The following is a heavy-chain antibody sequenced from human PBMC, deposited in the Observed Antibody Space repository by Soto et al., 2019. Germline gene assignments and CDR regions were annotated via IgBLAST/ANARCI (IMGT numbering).Heavy chain of an antibody. CDR1: CYSISSGYY. D-gene: IGHD6-13*01. V-gene: IGHV4-38-2*01. J-gene: IGHJ4*02. CDR3: VRVAGSASWYETDS. CDR2: TYYGASS. Sequence: PSETLSLTCAGSCYSISSGYYWGWIRQPPGKGLEWLGTTYYGASSYYNPSLRSRITILLDASTNQLSLKLSSVTAADTAVYFCVRVAGSASWYETDSWGQGILVTVSS.